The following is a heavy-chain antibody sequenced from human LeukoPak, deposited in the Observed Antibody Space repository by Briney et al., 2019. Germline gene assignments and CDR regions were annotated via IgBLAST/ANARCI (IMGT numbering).Heavy chain of an antibody. CDR2: ISNSGSTI. V-gene: IGHV3-48*03. D-gene: IGHD4-17*01. CDR1: GFTFSSYG. Sequence: GGSLGLSCAASGFTFSSYGVNWGRQAPGKGLEWGSYISNSGSTIHYADSVKGRFTVSRDNAKKSLYLQMNSLRAEDTGVYYCARFPTVTTMGYWGQGTLVTVSS. CDR3: ARFPTVTTMGY. J-gene: IGHJ4*02.